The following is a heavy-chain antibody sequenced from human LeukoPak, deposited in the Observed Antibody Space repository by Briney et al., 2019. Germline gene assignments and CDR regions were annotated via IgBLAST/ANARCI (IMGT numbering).Heavy chain of an antibody. Sequence: PSETLSLTCTVSGGSISSYYWGWLRQPPGKGLEWIGNIYYSGSTYYNPSHKSRVTISVETSKNQFSLKLSSVTAADTAVYYCARDGRFPPEVLPRYFDYWGQGTLVTVSS. D-gene: IGHD1-26*01. CDR3: ARDGRFPPEVLPRYFDY. V-gene: IGHV4-39*07. J-gene: IGHJ4*02. CDR2: IYYSGST. CDR1: GGSISSYY.